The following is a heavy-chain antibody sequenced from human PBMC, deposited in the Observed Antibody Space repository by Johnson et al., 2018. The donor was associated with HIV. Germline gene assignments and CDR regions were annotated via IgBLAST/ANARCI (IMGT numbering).Heavy chain of an antibody. V-gene: IGHV3-11*04. CDR2: ITSSGATK. D-gene: IGHD2-21*01. CDR3: AAGGGDCYPSHWGFCAFDI. CDR1: GFTFSDYY. J-gene: IGHJ3*02. Sequence: QEKLVESGGGLVMPGGSLRVSCAASGFTFSDYYMAWIRQTPGNGLEWVSYITSSGATKYYADSVKGRFTISRDNTENTLYLQMNSLTGEDTAIYYCAAGGGDCYPSHWGFCAFDIWGRG.